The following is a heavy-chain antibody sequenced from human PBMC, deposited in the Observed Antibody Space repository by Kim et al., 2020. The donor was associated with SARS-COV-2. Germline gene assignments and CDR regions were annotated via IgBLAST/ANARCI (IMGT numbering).Heavy chain of an antibody. D-gene: IGHD3-10*01. Sequence: SETLSLTCTVSGGSISSYYWSWIRQPPGKGLEWIGYIYYSGSTNYNPSLKSRVTISVDTSKNQFSLKLSSVTAADTAVYYCAREGRQQYDSVVDYWGQGTLVTVSS. CDR2: IYYSGST. CDR1: GGSISSYY. J-gene: IGHJ4*02. V-gene: IGHV4-59*13. CDR3: AREGRQQYDSVVDY.